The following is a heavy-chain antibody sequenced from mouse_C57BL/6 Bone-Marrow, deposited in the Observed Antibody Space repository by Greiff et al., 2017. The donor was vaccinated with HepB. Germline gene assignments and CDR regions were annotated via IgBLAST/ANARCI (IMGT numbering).Heavy chain of an antibody. V-gene: IGHV1-59*01. Sequence: QVQLQQPGAELVRPGTSVKLSCKASGYTFTSYWMHWVKQRPGQGLEWIGVIDPSDSYTNYNQKFKGKATLTVDTSSSTASMQLSSLTSEDSAVYYCERRGGFDYWGQGTTLTVSS. CDR3: ERRGGFDY. CDR1: GYTFTSYW. CDR2: IDPSDSYT. J-gene: IGHJ2*01.